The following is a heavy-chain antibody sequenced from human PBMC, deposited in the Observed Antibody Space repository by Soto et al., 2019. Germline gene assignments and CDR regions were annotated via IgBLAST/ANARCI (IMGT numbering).Heavy chain of an antibody. D-gene: IGHD3-16*01. Sequence: SETLSLTCAVYGGSFSGYYWSWIRQPPGKGLEWIGEINHSGSTNYNPSLKSRVTISVDTSKNQFSLKLSSVTAADTAVYYCARLGWLRFFGGVILNYSYGMDVGAKGPRSPSP. CDR2: INHSGST. CDR3: ARLGWLRFFGGVILNYSYGMDV. J-gene: IGHJ6*02. CDR1: GGSFSGYY. V-gene: IGHV4-34*01.